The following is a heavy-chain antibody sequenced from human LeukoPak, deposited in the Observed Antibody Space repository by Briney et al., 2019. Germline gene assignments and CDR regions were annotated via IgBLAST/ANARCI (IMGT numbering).Heavy chain of an antibody. V-gene: IGHV4-59*12. D-gene: IGHD1-1*01. J-gene: IGHJ4*02. CDR3: ARAEDLNPTFDY. CDR2: IHYSGST. Sequence: SETLSLTCTVSGGSISSYYWSWIRQPPGKGLEWIGYIHYSGSTNYNPSLKSRVTISVDTSKNQFSLKLSSVTAADTAVYYCARAEDLNPTFDYWGQGTLVTVSS. CDR1: GGSISSYY.